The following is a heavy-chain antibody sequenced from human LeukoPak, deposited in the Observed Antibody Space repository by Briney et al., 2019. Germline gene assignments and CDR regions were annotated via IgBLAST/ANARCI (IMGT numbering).Heavy chain of an antibody. J-gene: IGHJ5*02. CDR2: IYYSGST. CDR1: GGSLSSGGYY. D-gene: IGHD6-6*01. Sequence: SETLSLTCTVSGGSLSSGGYYWSWIRQHPGKALEWIGYIYYSGSTYYNPSLKSRVTISVDTSKNQFSLKLSSVTAADTAVYYCARDSPGSSRFDPWGQGTLVTVSS. CDR3: ARDSPGSSRFDP. V-gene: IGHV4-31*03.